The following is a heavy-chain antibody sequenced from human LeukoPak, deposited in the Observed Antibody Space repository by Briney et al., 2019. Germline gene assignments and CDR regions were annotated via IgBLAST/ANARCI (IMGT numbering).Heavy chain of an antibody. J-gene: IGHJ6*02. V-gene: IGHV1-69*04. CDR1: GGTFSSYA. Sequence: ASVKVSCKASGGTFSSYAISWVRQAPGQGREWMGRIIPIFGIANYAQKFQGRVTITADKSTSTAYMELSSLRSEDTAVYYCARSEQLVYYYYGMDVWGQGTTVTVSS. CDR3: ARSEQLVYYYYGMDV. CDR2: IIPIFGIA. D-gene: IGHD6-6*01.